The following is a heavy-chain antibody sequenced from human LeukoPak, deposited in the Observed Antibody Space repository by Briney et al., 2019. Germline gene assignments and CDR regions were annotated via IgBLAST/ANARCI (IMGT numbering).Heavy chain of an antibody. CDR2: IGTAGDT. J-gene: IGHJ6*02. CDR3: ARASDWYELANYGMDV. Sequence: GGSLRLSCAASGFTFSSYDMHWVRQATGKGLEWVSAIGTAGDTYYPGSVKGRFTISRENAKNSLYLQMNSLRAGDTAVYYCARASDWYELANYGMDVWGQGTTVTVSS. V-gene: IGHV3-13*01. CDR1: GFTFSSYD. D-gene: IGHD6-19*01.